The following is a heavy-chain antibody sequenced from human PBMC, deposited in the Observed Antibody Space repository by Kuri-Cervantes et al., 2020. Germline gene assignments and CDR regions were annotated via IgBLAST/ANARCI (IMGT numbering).Heavy chain of an antibody. V-gene: IGHV3-30*03. CDR1: GFTFSSYG. Sequence: GESLKISCAASGFTFSSYGMHWVRQAPGKGLEWVAVISYDGSNKYYADSVKGRFTISRDNSKNTLYLQMNSLRVEDTAVYYCARDRRITAAADYYFDYWGQGTLVTVSS. CDR3: ARDRRITAAADYYFDY. D-gene: IGHD6-13*01. CDR2: ISYDGSNK. J-gene: IGHJ4*02.